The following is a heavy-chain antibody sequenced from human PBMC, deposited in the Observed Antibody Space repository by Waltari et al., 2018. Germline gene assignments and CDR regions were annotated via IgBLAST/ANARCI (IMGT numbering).Heavy chain of an antibody. CDR2: INQSGST. V-gene: IGHV4-34*01. CDR3: ARAAKQRITMVRGFGYYFDY. J-gene: IGHJ4*02. D-gene: IGHD3-10*01. CDR1: GGSFSGYY. Sequence: VQLPQWGAGLLKPSETLSPTCAVYGGSFSGYYWSWIRQPPGKGPEWIGEINQSGSTNYTPTLKSRVTISVDTSKNQFSLKLSSVTAADTAVYYCARAAKQRITMVRGFGYYFDYWGQGTLVTVSS.